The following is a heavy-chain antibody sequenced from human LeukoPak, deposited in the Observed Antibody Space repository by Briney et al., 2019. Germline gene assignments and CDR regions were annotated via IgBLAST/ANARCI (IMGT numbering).Heavy chain of an antibody. Sequence: SETLSLTCTVSGGSISSYYWSWIRQPPGKGLEWIGYIYYSGSTNYNPSLKSQVTISVDTSKNQFSLKLSSVTAADTAVYYCARLAVAGPSYYFDYWGQGTLVTVSS. CDR1: GGSISSYY. V-gene: IGHV4-59*01. CDR2: IYYSGST. J-gene: IGHJ4*02. D-gene: IGHD6-19*01. CDR3: ARLAVAGPSYYFDY.